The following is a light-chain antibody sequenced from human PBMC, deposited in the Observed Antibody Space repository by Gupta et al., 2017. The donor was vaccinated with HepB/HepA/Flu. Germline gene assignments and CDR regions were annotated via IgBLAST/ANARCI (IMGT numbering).Light chain of an antibody. Sequence: AIQMTQSPSSLSAPVGDRVTITCRASQGIRIDLGWYQQKPGKAPKLLIYAASSLQSGVPSRFSGSGSGTDFTLTISSLQPEDFATYYCLQDFIHPFTFGPGTKVDIK. CDR1: QGIRID. J-gene: IGKJ3*01. CDR3: LQDFIHPFT. V-gene: IGKV1-6*01. CDR2: AAS.